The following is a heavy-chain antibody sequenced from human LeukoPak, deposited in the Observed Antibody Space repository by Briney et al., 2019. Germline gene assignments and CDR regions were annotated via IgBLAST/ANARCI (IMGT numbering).Heavy chain of an antibody. J-gene: IGHJ6*02. Sequence: PSETLSLTCTVSGGSISSYYWRWNRQPPGKGLEWIGYIYYSGTTNYNPSLKSRVTISVDTSKKEFSLKLSSVTAADTAVYYCARDSGIGYNYYYGMDVWGQGTTVTVSS. CDR2: IYYSGTT. CDR1: GGSISSYY. D-gene: IGHD3-10*01. V-gene: IGHV4-59*01. CDR3: ARDSGIGYNYYYGMDV.